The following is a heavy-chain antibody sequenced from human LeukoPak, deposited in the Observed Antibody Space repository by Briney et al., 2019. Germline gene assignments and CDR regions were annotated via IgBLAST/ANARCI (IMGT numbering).Heavy chain of an antibody. J-gene: IGHJ4*02. CDR1: GFTFSSYA. CDR2: IGGSGTST. D-gene: IGHD2-2*01. V-gene: IGHV3-23*01. Sequence: WGSLRLSCAASGFTFSSYAMTWVRQAPGKGLECVSAIGGSGTSTYYADSVKGRFTISRDNSKNTLYLQMNSLRAEDTAVYYCAKDFVLPAARYFDYWGQGTLVTVSS. CDR3: AKDFVLPAARYFDY.